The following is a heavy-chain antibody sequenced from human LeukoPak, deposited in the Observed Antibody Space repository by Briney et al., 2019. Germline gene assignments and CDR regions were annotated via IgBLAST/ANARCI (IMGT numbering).Heavy chain of an antibody. CDR1: GFTFSSYG. V-gene: IGHV3-30*02. D-gene: IGHD3-3*01. Sequence: GGSLRLSCAASGFTFSSYGMHWVRQAPGKGLEWVAFIRYDGSNKYYADSVKGRFTISRDNSKNTLYLQMNSLRAEDTAVYYCAKDGDFWSGYWFDYWGQGTLVTVSS. J-gene: IGHJ4*02. CDR2: IRYDGSNK. CDR3: AKDGDFWSGYWFDY.